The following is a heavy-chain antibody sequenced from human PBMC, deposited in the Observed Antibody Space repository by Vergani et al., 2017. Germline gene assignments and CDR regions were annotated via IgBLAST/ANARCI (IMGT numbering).Heavy chain of an antibody. CDR2: ISYDGSNK. J-gene: IGHJ4*02. Sequence: QVQLVESGGGVVQPGRSLRLSCAASGFTFSSYAMHWVRQAPGKGLEWVAVISYDGSNKYYADSVKGRFTISRDNSKNTLYLQMNSLRAEDTAVYYCARDGVVVSAPLDYWGQGTLVTVSS. V-gene: IGHV3-30-3*01. D-gene: IGHD2-15*01. CDR3: ARDGVVVSAPLDY. CDR1: GFTFSSYA.